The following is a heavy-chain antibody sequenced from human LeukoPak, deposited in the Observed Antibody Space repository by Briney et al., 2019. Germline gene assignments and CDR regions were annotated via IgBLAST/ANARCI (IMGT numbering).Heavy chain of an antibody. J-gene: IGHJ4*02. CDR3: ARGGYYYDSSGYYSLFDY. CDR2: INPGGGST. Sequence: ASVKVSCKASGYTFTSYYMHWVRQAPGQGLEWMGIINPGGGSTSYAQKFQGRVTMTRDTSTSTVYMELSSLRSEDTAVYYCARGGYYYDSSGYYSLFDYWGQGTLVTVSS. V-gene: IGHV1-46*01. CDR1: GYTFTSYY. D-gene: IGHD3-22*01.